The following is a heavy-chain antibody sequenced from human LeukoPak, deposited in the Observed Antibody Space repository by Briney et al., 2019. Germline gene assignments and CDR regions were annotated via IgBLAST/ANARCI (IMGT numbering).Heavy chain of an antibody. D-gene: IGHD3-10*01. CDR1: GGTFSSYA. J-gene: IGHJ3*02. Sequence: SVKVSCKASGGTFSSYAISWVRQAPGQGLEWMGRIIPILGIANYAQKFQGRVTITADKSTSTAYMELSSLRSEDTAVYYCARALLVRGVITAFDIWGQGTMVTVS. CDR3: ARALLVRGVITAFDI. CDR2: IIPILGIA. V-gene: IGHV1-69*04.